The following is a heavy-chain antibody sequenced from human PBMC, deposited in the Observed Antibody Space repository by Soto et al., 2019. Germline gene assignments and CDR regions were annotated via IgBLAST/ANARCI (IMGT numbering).Heavy chain of an antibody. D-gene: IGHD3-22*01. V-gene: IGHV3-48*02. CDR1: GFTFSSYS. Sequence: GGSLRLSCAASGFTFSSYSMNWVRQAPGKGLEWISHIDAVSSPIYDADSVKGRFTTSRDNVNKLLYLQMNSLTDEDTAVYYCVRDYFYAFDLWGQGTMVTVSS. J-gene: IGHJ3*01. CDR2: IDAVSSPI. CDR3: VRDYFYAFDL.